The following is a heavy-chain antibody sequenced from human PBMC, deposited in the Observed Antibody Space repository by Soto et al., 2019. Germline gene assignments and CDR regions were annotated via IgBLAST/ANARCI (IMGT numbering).Heavy chain of an antibody. CDR2: ISGSGGST. CDR1: GFTFSSYA. V-gene: IGHV3-23*01. J-gene: IGHJ4*02. Sequence: VGSLRLSCAASGFTFSSYAMSWVRQAPGKGLEWVSAISGSGGSTYYADSVKGRFTISRDNSKNTLYLQMNSLRAEDTAVYYCAKNSPYSSGWYAFDYWGQGTLVTVSS. D-gene: IGHD6-19*01. CDR3: AKNSPYSSGWYAFDY.